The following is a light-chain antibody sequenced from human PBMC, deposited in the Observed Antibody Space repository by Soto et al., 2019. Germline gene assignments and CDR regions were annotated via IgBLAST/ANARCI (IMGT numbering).Light chain of an antibody. CDR3: MQYNNWPLRT. Sequence: EIVLTQSPGTLSLSPGERATLSCRASQSVSSNYLAWYQQKPGQAPRLLIYGAPSRATGIPDRFSGSGSGTEFTLTINSLQSEDFGVYFCMQYNNWPLRTFGQGTKVDIK. CDR1: QSVSSNY. V-gene: IGKV3-20*01. J-gene: IGKJ1*01. CDR2: GAP.